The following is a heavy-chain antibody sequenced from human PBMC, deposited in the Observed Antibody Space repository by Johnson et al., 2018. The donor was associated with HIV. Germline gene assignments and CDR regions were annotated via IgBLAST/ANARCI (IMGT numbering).Heavy chain of an antibody. Sequence: VQLVESGGGVVRPGGSLRLSCAASGFTVSSNYMSWVRQAPGKGLEWVSVIYSGGSTYYADSVKGRFTISRDSSKNTLFLQMNSLRADDTAVYYCAKDHLKYCSGGSCFGAFDVWGQGTMVTVSS. CDR1: GFTVSSNY. J-gene: IGHJ3*01. D-gene: IGHD2-15*01. CDR3: AKDHLKYCSGGSCFGAFDV. V-gene: IGHV3-53*01. CDR2: IYSGGST.